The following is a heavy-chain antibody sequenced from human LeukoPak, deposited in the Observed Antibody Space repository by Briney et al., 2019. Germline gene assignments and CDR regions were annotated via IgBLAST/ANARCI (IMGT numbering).Heavy chain of an antibody. V-gene: IGHV3-23*01. CDR2: ISGSGGST. CDR3: AKDRMVVPAAINAFDI. CDR1: GFTFSNYA. Sequence: PGGSLRLSCAASGFTFSNYAMSWVRQAAGKGLEWVSAISGSGGSTYYADSVKGRFTISRDNSKNTLYLQMNSLRAEDTAVYYCAKDRMVVPAAINAFDIWGQGTMVTVSS. J-gene: IGHJ3*02. D-gene: IGHD2-2*01.